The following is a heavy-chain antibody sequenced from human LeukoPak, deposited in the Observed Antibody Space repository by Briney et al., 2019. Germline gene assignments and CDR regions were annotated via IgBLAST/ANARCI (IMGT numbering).Heavy chain of an antibody. CDR2: IYYRGST. CDR3: ARRRYYDSTGYLD. D-gene: IGHD3-22*01. J-gene: IGHJ1*01. V-gene: IGHV4-39*01. CDR1: GDSISSSSYY. Sequence: SETLSLTCTISGDSISSSSYYWGWIRQPPGKGLEWIGDIYYRGSTYYNPSLKSRVSISIDTSNNQFSLTLNSVTAADTALYFCARRRYYDSTGYLDWGQGTLVTVSS.